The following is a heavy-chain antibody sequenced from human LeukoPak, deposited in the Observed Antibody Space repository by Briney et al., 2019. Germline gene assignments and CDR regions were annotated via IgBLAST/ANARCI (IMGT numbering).Heavy chain of an antibody. CDR3: ARGRSRHYYYYMDV. Sequence: GASVKVSCKASGYTFTSYDINWVRQATGQGLEWMGWMNPNSGNTGYAQKFQGRVTMTRNTSISTAYMELSSLRSEDTAVYYCARGRSRHYYYYMDVWGKGTTVTVSS. V-gene: IGHV1-8*01. J-gene: IGHJ6*03. CDR1: GYTFTSYD. D-gene: IGHD1-26*01. CDR2: MNPNSGNT.